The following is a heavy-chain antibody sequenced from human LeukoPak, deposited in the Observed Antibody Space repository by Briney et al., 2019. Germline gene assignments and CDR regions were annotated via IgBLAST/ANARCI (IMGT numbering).Heavy chain of an antibody. J-gene: IGHJ2*01. CDR3: ANGYYYFDL. Sequence: TSETLSLTCTVSGGSISSSSYYWGWIRQPPGKGLEWIGCMYSSGNIYYNPSLKSRVTMSVDASKNQVSLNLRSVTAADTAVYYCANGYYYFDLWGRGTLVTVSS. CDR1: GGSISSSSYY. V-gene: IGHV4-39*07. CDR2: MYSSGNI.